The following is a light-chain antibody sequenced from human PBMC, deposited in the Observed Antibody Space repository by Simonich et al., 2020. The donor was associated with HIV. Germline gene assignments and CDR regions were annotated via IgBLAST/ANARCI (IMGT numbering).Light chain of an antibody. CDR3: QQTYSTPRT. CDR1: QSIRSY. V-gene: IGKV1-39*01. Sequence: DIQMTQSPSSLSASVGDRVTITCRASQSIRSYLNWSQQKPGKAPKLLLYAASSLRSGVPSRFSGSGSGTDFTLTISSLQPEDFATYYCQQTYSTPRTFGQGTKVEIK. J-gene: IGKJ1*01. CDR2: AAS.